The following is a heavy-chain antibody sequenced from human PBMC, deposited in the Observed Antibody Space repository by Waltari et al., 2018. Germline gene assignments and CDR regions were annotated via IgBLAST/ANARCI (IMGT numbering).Heavy chain of an antibody. CDR3: ARDLMRVAGTL. CDR2: IKRDASEK. CDR1: GFSFSGSW. V-gene: IGHV3-7*04. D-gene: IGHD6-13*01. Sequence: QLVESGGGLVQPGGSLRLSCRASGFSFSGSWMTWVRQAPGKWVEWVANIKRDASEKSYVGSVEGRFTISRDNAENSLYLQMNSLRVEDTAVYYCARDLMRVAGTLWGQGTLVTVSS. J-gene: IGHJ4*02.